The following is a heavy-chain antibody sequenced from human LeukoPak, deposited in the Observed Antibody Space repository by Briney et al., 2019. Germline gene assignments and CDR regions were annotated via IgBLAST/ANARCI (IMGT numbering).Heavy chain of an antibody. CDR1: GFTFSSYS. CDR3: ARDYWNYEGDPFDY. D-gene: IGHD1-7*01. Sequence: GGSLRLSCAASGFTFSSYSMNWVRQAPGKGLEWVSSISSSSSYIYYADPVKGRFTISRDNAKNSLYLQMNSLRAEDTAVYYCARDYWNYEGDPFDYWGQGTLVTVSS. J-gene: IGHJ4*02. V-gene: IGHV3-21*01. CDR2: ISSSSSYI.